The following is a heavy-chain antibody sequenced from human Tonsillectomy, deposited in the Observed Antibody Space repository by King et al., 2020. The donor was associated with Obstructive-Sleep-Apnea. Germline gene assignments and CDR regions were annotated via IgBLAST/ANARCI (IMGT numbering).Heavy chain of an antibody. CDR2: IRFDGSDK. J-gene: IGHJ4*02. CDR3: AKDLEEYGGLRHPGPFDY. Sequence: QVQLVESGGGVVQPGRSLRLSCAASGFTFSSYGMHWVRQAPGKGLEWVAFIRFDGSDKYYADSVKGRFTISRDNSKNTLYLQMNSLRAVDTAVYYCAKDLEEYGGLRHPGPFDYWGQGTLVTVSS. V-gene: IGHV3-30*02. D-gene: IGHD4-23*01. CDR1: GFTFSSYG.